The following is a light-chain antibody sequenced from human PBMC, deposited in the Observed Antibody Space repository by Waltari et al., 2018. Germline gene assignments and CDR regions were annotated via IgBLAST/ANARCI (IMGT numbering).Light chain of an antibody. CDR3: QTGGHGTWV. V-gene: IGLV4-69*01. Sequence: QRVLTQSPSASASLGASVTLTCTLNSGHSTNIIPWHQQHPDKGPRYLMKVNSDGSHSKGDEIPDRFSCSSSSSGAGRYLTISSVQSEDEAYYCCQTGGHGTWVFGGGTKLTVL. J-gene: IGLJ3*02. CDR1: SGHSTNI. CDR2: VNSDGSH.